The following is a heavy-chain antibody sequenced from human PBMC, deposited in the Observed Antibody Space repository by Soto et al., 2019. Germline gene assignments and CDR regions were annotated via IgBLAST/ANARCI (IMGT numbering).Heavy chain of an antibody. V-gene: IGHV1-18*01. D-gene: IGHD1-1*01. CDR2: ISAHNGNA. J-gene: IGHJ4*02. Sequence: QVHLVQSGAEVKKPGASVKVSCKGSGYTFTSYGITWVRQAPGQGLEWMGWISAHNGNAGYAQKLQGRVTVTRDTSTSTAYMELRSLRYDDTAVYYCARGRYGDYWGQGALVTVSS. CDR1: GYTFTSYG. CDR3: ARGRYGDY.